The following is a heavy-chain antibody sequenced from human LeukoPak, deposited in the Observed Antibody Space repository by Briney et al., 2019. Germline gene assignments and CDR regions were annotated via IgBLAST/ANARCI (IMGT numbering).Heavy chain of an antibody. J-gene: IGHJ3*02. CDR2: ISGSGGST. CDR3: AKDLASPRGRVDAFDI. Sequence: GGSLRLSCAASGFTFSSYAMSWVRQAPGKGLEWVSAISGSGGSTYYADSVKGRFTISRVNSKNTLYLQMNSLRAEDTAVYYCAKDLASPRGRVDAFDIWGQGTMVTVSS. CDR1: GFTFSSYA. V-gene: IGHV3-23*01. D-gene: IGHD2-15*01.